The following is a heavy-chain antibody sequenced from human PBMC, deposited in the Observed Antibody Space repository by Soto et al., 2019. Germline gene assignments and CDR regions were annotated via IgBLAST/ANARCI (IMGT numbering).Heavy chain of an antibody. V-gene: IGHV4-59*01. CDR3: VRDYLLTGFDP. D-gene: IGHD3-9*01. CDR1: GGSISNYY. Sequence: SETLSLTCTVSGGSISNYYWTWVRQPPGKGLEWIGYVYYSGSTNYNPSLESRVTISIDASKNQFSLKMKSVTAADTAVYYCVRDYLLTGFDPWGQGTMVTVSS. CDR2: VYYSGST. J-gene: IGHJ5*02.